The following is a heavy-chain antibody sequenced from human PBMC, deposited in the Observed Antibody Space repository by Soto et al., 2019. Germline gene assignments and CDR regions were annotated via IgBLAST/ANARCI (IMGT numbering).Heavy chain of an antibody. J-gene: IGHJ6*02. CDR1: GFTFSSYG. Sequence: QVQLVESGGGVVQPGRSLRLSCAASGFTFSSYGMHWVRQAPGKGLEWVAVIWYDGSNKYYADSVKGRFTIARDKSKNTLHLQMNSLRAEDTAVYYCARSGHYYYYYGMAVWGQGATVTVSS. V-gene: IGHV3-33*01. CDR3: ARSGHYYYYYGMAV. CDR2: IWYDGSNK. D-gene: IGHD3-10*01.